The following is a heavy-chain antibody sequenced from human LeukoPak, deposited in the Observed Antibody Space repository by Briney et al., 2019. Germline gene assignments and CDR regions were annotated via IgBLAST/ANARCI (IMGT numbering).Heavy chain of an antibody. CDR3: ARGWGSQIDY. CDR2: ISSSSSTI. V-gene: IGHV3-48*01. J-gene: IGHJ4*02. D-gene: IGHD3-16*01. CDR1: GFTFSSYS. Sequence: GGSLRLSCAASGFTFSSYSMNWVRQAPGKGLEWVSYISSSSSTIYYADSVKGRFTISRDNAKNSLYLQMNSLGAEDTAVYYCARGWGSQIDYWGQGTLVTVSS.